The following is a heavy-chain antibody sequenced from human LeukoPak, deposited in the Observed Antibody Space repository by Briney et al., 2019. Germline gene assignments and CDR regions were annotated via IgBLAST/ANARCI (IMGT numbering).Heavy chain of an antibody. D-gene: IGHD3-22*01. V-gene: IGHV3-48*01. CDR1: GFTFSSHS. Sequence: PGGSLRLSCAASGFTFSSHSMNWVRQAPGKGLEWVSYISSSSSTIYYADSVKGRFTISRDNAKNSLYLQMNSLRAEDTAVYYCARMPAYYYDSSGYYSNGRGQGTLVTVSS. CDR3: ARMPAYYYDSSGYYSNG. J-gene: IGHJ4*02. CDR2: ISSSSSTI.